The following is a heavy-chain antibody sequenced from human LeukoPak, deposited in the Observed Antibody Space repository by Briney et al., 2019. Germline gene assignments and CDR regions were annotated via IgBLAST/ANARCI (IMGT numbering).Heavy chain of an antibody. V-gene: IGHV1-18*01. CDR1: GYTFTTYS. D-gene: IGHD1-26*01. Sequence: ASVKVSCKASGYTFTTYSISWVRQAPGQGREWMGWISTYNGNTKYPQKLQDRVIMTTDTSTSTAYMELRSLTSDDTAVYYCARDPELRLFDYWGQATLVTVSS. CDR3: ARDPELRLFDY. CDR2: ISTYNGNT. J-gene: IGHJ4*02.